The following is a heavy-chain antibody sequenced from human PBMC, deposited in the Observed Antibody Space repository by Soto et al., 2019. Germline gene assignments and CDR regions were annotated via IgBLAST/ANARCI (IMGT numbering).Heavy chain of an antibody. V-gene: IGHV3-23*01. CDR1: GFSMSNHA. CDR2: ISSTGSKT. CDR3: AREPKPFLTGYYDL. J-gene: IGHJ4*02. D-gene: IGHD3-9*01. Sequence: EARLLESGGGLVQPGGSLRLSCVVSGFSMSNHALTWVRQAPGKGLGWVSSISSTGSKTYYVDSIKGRFTISRDNSKNTVFLQMNSLRPDDMAFYFCAREPKPFLTGYYDLWGQGTLVTVSS.